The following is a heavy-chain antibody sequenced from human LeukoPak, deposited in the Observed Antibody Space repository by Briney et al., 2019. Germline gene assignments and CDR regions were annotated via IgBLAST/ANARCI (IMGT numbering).Heavy chain of an antibody. CDR1: GFTFSSYS. V-gene: IGHV3-21*01. J-gene: IGHJ4*02. CDR2: ISSSSSYI. CDR3: ARDMVTAGGGFDY. Sequence: GGSLRLSCAASGFTFSSYSMNWVRQAPGKGLEWVSSISSSSSYIYYADSVKGRFTISRDNAKNSLYLQVNSLRAEDTAVYYCARDMVTAGGGFDYWGQGTLVTVSS. D-gene: IGHD2-21*02.